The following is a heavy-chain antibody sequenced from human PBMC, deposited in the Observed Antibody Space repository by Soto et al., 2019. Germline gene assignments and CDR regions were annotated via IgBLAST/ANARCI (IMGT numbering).Heavy chain of an antibody. CDR3: ARGVLRYFDWLEDYYYYYGMDV. CDR2: INHSGST. Sequence: SETLSLTCAAYGGSFSGYYWSWIRQPPGKGLEWIGEINHSGSTNYNPSLKSRVTISVDTSKNQFSLKLSSVTAADTAVYYCARGVLRYFDWLEDYYYYYGMDVWGRGTTVTVSS. CDR1: GGSFSGYY. V-gene: IGHV4-34*01. D-gene: IGHD3-9*01. J-gene: IGHJ6*02.